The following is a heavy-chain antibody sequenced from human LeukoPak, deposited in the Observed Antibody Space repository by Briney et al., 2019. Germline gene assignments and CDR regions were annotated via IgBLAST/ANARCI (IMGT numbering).Heavy chain of an antibody. D-gene: IGHD1-26*01. CDR2: IYTSGST. J-gene: IGHJ4*02. CDR1: GGSISSGSYS. Sequence: SETLSLTCTVSGGSISSGSYSWSWIRQPAGKGLEWIGRIYTSGSTNYNPSLKSRVTISVDTSKNQFSLKLSSVTAADTAVYYCATIVGATMVIRNWGQGTLVTVSS. CDR3: ATIVGATMVIRN. V-gene: IGHV4-61*02.